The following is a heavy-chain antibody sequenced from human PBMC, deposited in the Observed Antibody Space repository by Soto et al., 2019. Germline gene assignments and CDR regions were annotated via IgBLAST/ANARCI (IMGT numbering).Heavy chain of an antibody. Sequence: QVQLVQSGAEVKKPGSSVKVSCKASGGTFSSYAISWVRQAPGQGLEWMGGIIPIFGTANYAQKFQGRVTITADESTSPVHWGVSSLLSEYTAVYSGARPEPSDWFDPPYYYGMDAVAKVTSPTVSS. CDR1: GGTFSSYA. CDR3: ARPEPSDWFDPPYYYGMDA. CDR2: IIPIFGTA. V-gene: IGHV1-69*01. J-gene: IGHJ6*04. D-gene: IGHD3-9*01.